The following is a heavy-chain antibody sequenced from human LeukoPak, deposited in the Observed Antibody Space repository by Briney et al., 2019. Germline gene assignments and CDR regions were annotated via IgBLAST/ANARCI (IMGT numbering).Heavy chain of an antibody. CDR2: ISYDGSNK. CDR3: ARDRGAMGLFDH. CDR1: GFTFSSYA. J-gene: IGHJ4*02. D-gene: IGHD5-18*01. V-gene: IGHV3-30*04. Sequence: GGSLRLSCAASGFTFSSYAMHWVRQAPGKGLEWVAVISYDGSNKYYADSVKGRFTISRDNSKNTLYLQMNSLRAEDTAVYYCARDRGAMGLFDHWGQGTLVTVSS.